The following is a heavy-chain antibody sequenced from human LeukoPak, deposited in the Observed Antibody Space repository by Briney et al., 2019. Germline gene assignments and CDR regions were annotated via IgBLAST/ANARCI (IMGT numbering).Heavy chain of an antibody. J-gene: IGHJ4*02. CDR2: IHYSGRT. CDR1: GGSISSYY. V-gene: IGHV4-59*01. D-gene: IGHD3-22*01. CDR3: ARYHSSGLDY. Sequence: SETLSLTCTVSGGSISSYYWSWIRQPPGEGLEWIGFIHYSGRTSYNPSLKSRVTMSVDTSTDQFSLELNSVSAADTAVYFCARYHSSGLDYWGQGTLVTVSP.